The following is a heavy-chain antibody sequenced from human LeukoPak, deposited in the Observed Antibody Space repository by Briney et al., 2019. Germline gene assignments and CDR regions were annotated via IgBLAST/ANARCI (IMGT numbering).Heavy chain of an antibody. CDR1: GGSISSSSYY. V-gene: IGHV4-39*01. CDR2: IYYSGST. J-gene: IGHJ4*02. Sequence: KPSETLSLTCTVSGGSISSSSYYWGWIRQHPGKGLEWIGSIYYSGSTYYNPSLKSRVTISVDTSKNQFSLKLSSVTAADTAVYYCASPGHIAAAGQLDYWGQGTLVTVSS. CDR3: ASPGHIAAAGQLDY. D-gene: IGHD6-13*01.